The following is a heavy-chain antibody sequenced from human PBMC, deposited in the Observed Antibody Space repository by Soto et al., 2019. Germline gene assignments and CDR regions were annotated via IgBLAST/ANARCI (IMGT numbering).Heavy chain of an antibody. V-gene: IGHV4-39*01. Sequence: SETLSLTCTVSGGSISSRDYYWGWIRQSPGKGLEWIGSIYYSGTAYYDPSLKSRLSMSVDTSKNHFSLRVSSVTAADTAVYYCARQGRRASTDYYMDVWGKGTTVTVSS. CDR3: ARQGRRASTDYYMDV. J-gene: IGHJ6*03. CDR2: IYYSGTA. CDR1: GGSISSRDYY.